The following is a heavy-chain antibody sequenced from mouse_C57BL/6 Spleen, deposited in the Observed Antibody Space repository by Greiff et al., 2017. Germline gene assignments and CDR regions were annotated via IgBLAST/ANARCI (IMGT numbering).Heavy chain of an antibody. D-gene: IGHD3-3*01. Sequence: VQLQQPGAELVKPGASVKLSCKASGYTFTSYWMHWVKQRPGRGLEWIGRIDPNSGGTKYNEKFKSKATLTVDKPSSTAYMQLSSLTSEDSAVYYGAREEGTARYIDYAMDYWGQGTSVTVSS. CDR1: GYTFTSYW. J-gene: IGHJ4*01. V-gene: IGHV1-72*01. CDR2: IDPNSGGT. CDR3: AREEGTARYIDYAMDY.